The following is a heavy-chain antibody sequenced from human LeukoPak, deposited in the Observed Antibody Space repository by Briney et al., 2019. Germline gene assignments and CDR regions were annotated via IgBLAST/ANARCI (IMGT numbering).Heavy chain of an antibody. D-gene: IGHD6-19*01. CDR2: MFYSGST. V-gene: IGHV4-59*11. J-gene: IGHJ4*02. Sequence: SETLSLTCTVSGDSFRSHYWSWVRQPPGKALEWIGYMFYSGSTNYNPSLKSRVTISVDTSKNQCSLKLNSVTAADTAMYYCARVGQWQYYFDYWGQGTQVTVSS. CDR1: GDSFRSHY. CDR3: ARVGQWQYYFDY.